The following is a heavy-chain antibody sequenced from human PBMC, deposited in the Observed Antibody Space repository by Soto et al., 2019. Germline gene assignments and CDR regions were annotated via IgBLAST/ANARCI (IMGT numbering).Heavy chain of an antibody. D-gene: IGHD6-13*01. CDR3: ARGSSTYEY. CDR1: GGTFSSYT. Sequence: QVQLVQSGAEVKKPGSSVKVSCKASGGTFSSYTISWVRQAPGQGLEWMGRIIPILDTANYAQKFQGRLTITADKSTSTVYMELSSLRSDDTAVYYCARGSSTYEYWGQGTLVNVSS. J-gene: IGHJ4*02. V-gene: IGHV1-69*08. CDR2: IIPILDTA.